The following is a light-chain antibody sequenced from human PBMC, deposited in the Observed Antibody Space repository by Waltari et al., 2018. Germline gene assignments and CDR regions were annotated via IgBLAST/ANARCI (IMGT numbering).Light chain of an antibody. J-gene: IGLJ2*01. CDR1: PSNTRAGPA. CDR2: GNN. V-gene: IGLV1-40*01. CDR3: QSFDNMLSGGVV. Sequence: QSVLTQPPSVSGTPGQRVTISCSGSPSNTRAGPAVPWYQHLPGTAPKRLIYGNNNRPSGGPDRFSGSKSGTSASLAITGLQADDEADYFCQSFDNMLSGGVVFGGGTKLAVL.